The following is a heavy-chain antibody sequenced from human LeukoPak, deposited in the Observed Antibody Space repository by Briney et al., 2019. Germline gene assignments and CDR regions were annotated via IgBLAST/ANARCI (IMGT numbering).Heavy chain of an antibody. Sequence: PGGSLRLSCAASGFTFSSYAMSWVRQAPGKGLEWVAVISYDGSNKYYADSVKGRFTISRDNSKNTLYLQMNSLRAEDTAVYYCARDPASTYYFDYWGQGTLVTVSS. D-gene: IGHD6-25*01. CDR2: ISYDGSNK. J-gene: IGHJ4*02. CDR3: ARDPASTYYFDY. CDR1: GFTFSSYA. V-gene: IGHV3-30-3*01.